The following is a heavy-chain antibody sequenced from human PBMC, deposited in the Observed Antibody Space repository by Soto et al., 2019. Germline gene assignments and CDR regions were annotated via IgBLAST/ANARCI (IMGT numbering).Heavy chain of an antibody. CDR1: GGTFSSYA. CDR2: IIPIFGTA. Sequence: SVKISCKASGGTFSSYAISWVRQAPGQGLEWMGGIIPIFGTANYAQKFQGRVTITADESTSTAYMELSSLRSEDTAVYYCARYANCSSTSCYRPSYYYYGMEVWGQGTKVTVSS. J-gene: IGHJ6*02. CDR3: ARYANCSSTSCYRPSYYYYGMEV. D-gene: IGHD2-2*02. V-gene: IGHV1-69*13.